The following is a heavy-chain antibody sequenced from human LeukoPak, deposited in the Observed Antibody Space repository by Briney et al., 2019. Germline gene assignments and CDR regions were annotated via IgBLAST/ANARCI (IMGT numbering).Heavy chain of an antibody. D-gene: IGHD3/OR15-3a*01. CDR1: GFTFSDSA. CDR3: TSPKNLDWERYFDL. J-gene: IGHJ2*01. Sequence: GGSLRLSCAASGFTFSDSAMHWVRQASGRGLEWVARIRGKGNKYATAYAASVKGRFTISRDDSKNTAFLQMSSLKTEDTAIYYCTSPKNLDWERYFDLWGRGTLVTVSS. CDR2: IRGKGNKYAT. V-gene: IGHV3-73*01.